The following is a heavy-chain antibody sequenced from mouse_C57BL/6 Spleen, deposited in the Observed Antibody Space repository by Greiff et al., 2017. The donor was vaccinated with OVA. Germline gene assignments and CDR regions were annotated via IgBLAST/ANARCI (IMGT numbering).Heavy chain of an antibody. V-gene: IGHV14-1*01. CDR3: TKKGWFAC. J-gene: IGHJ3*01. Sequence: VQLQQSGAELVRPGASVKLSCTASGFNITDYTMHWVKQRPEQGLEWIGWIDPEDGDTEYAPKFQGKATMTADTSSNTAYLQLSSLTSEDTAVYYCTKKGWFACWGKGTLVTVAA. CDR1: GFNITDYT. CDR2: IDPEDGDT.